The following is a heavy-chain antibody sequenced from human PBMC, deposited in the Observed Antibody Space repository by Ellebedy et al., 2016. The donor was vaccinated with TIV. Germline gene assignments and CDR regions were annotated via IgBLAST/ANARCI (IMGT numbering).Heavy chain of an antibody. D-gene: IGHD2-2*01. CDR3: ARERHCSSGNFSKTDAFDV. Sequence: GGSLRLSXTASGFTSSGYAMHWVRQAPGKGLEWVAAISYDGSNKYYADSVKGRFTISRDNSKNTLYLQVNSLNAEDTAIYHCARERHCSSGNFSKTDAFDVWGQGTMVTVSS. CDR1: GFTSSGYA. J-gene: IGHJ3*01. CDR2: ISYDGSNK. V-gene: IGHV3-30-3*01.